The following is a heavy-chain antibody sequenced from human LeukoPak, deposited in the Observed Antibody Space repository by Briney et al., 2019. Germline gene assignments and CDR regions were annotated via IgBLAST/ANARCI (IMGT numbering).Heavy chain of an antibody. V-gene: IGHV1-18*01. CDR2: ISAYNGNT. CDR3: ARDGMLELRDFDY. D-gene: IGHD1-7*01. J-gene: IGHJ4*02. CDR1: GNTFTSYA. Sequence: GASVKISCKASGNTFTSYAITWVRQAPGQGLEWMGWISAYNGNTNYAQKLQGRVTMTTDTSTSTAYMELRSLRSDDTAVYYCARDGMLELRDFDYWGQGTLVTVSS.